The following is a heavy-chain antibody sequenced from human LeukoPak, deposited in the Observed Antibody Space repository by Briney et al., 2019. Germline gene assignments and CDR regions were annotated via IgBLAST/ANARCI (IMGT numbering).Heavy chain of an antibody. J-gene: IGHJ4*02. CDR1: GGTFSSYT. CDR3: ARAHVSERGSFDY. D-gene: IGHD3-16*01. Sequence: SVKVSCKASGGTFSSYTISWVRQAPGQGLEWMGRIIPILGIANYAQKFQGRVTITADKSTSTAYMELSSLRSEDTAVYYCARAHVSERGSFDYWGQGTLVTVS. V-gene: IGHV1-69*02. CDR2: IIPILGIA.